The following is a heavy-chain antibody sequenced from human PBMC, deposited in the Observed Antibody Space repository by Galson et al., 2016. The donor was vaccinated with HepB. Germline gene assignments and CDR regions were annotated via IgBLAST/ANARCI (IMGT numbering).Heavy chain of an antibody. V-gene: IGHV3-23*01. D-gene: IGHD4-11*01. CDR2: ISGSGDDS. J-gene: IGHJ2*01. Sequence: SLRLSCAASGFTFSNYTMSWVRQAPGKGLSWVSAISGSGDDSYVADSVTGRFTISRDNSRNTLYLQMSSLRAEDAAGYYCAKDLACTSSYPGDVWGRGTLVTVSS. CDR1: GFTFSNYT. CDR3: AKDLACTSSYPGDV.